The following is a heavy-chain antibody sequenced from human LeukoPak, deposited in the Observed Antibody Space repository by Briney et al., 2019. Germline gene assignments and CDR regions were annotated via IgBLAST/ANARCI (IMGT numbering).Heavy chain of an antibody. D-gene: IGHD1-7*01. CDR1: GGSFSGYY. V-gene: IGHV4-34*01. CDR3: ERGPKHPGNYSGYWFAP. Sequence: SETLSLTCAVYGGSFSGYYWSWIRQPPGKGLEWIGEISHSGSTNYNPSLKSRVTISVDTAKNQFSLKLSSVTAADTAVSYCERGPKHPGNYSGYWFAPWGQGPLVPVSS. J-gene: IGHJ5*02. CDR2: ISHSGST.